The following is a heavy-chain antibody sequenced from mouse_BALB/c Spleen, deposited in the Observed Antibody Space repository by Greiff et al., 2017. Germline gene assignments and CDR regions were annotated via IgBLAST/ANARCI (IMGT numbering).Heavy chain of an antibody. CDR2: INPSSGYT. CDR3: ARGGITTVVATRDGFDY. D-gene: IGHD1-1*01. Sequence: QVQLQQSGAELARPGASVKMSCKASGYTFTSCTMHWVKQRPGQGLEWIGYINPSSGYTNYNQKFKDKATLTADKSSSTAYMQLSSLTSEDSAVYYCARGGITTVVATRDGFDYWGQGTTLTVSS. CDR1: GYTFTSCT. V-gene: IGHV1-4*01. J-gene: IGHJ2*01.